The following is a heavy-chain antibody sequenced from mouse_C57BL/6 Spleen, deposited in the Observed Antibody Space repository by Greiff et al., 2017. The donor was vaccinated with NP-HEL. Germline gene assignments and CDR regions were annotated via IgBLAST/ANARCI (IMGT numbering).Heavy chain of an antibody. V-gene: IGHV1-80*01. CDR1: GYAFSSYW. J-gene: IGHJ3*01. D-gene: IGHD2-1*01. CDR3: ARSLYGNYEAWFAY. CDR2: IYPGDGDT. Sequence: VQLQQSGAELVKPGASVKISCKASGYAFSSYWMNWVKQRPGKGLEWIGQIYPGDGDTNYNGKFKGKATLTADKSSSTAYMQLSSLTSEDSAVYFCARSLYGNYEAWFAYWGQGTLVTVSA.